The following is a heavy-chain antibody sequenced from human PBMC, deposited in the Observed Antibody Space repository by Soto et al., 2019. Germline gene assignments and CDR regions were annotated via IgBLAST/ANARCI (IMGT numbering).Heavy chain of an antibody. CDR3: AREYPLLYPGGRHKWFDH. CDR2: TYYRSKWYN. V-gene: IGHV6-1*01. D-gene: IGHD2-2*02. J-gene: IGHJ5*02. CDR1: GASASSNYAA. Sequence: QPLSLTSAISGASASSNYAACSWIRQSPSRGLEWLGRTYYRSKWYNDYAVSVKSRITINPDTSKNQFSLQLNSVTPEDTAVYYCAREYPLLYPGGRHKWFDHWGQGTL.